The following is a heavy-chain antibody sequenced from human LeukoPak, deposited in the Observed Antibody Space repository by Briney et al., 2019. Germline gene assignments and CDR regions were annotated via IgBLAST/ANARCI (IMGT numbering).Heavy chain of an antibody. CDR3: ARDHSGIAAAGDFDY. CDR1: GYTFTGYY. CDR2: INPNSGGT. V-gene: IGHV1-2*02. J-gene: IGHJ4*02. D-gene: IGHD6-13*01. Sequence: AASVKVSCKASGYTFTGYYMHWVRQAPGQGLEWMGWINPNSGGTNYAQKFQGRVTMTRDTSISTAYMELSRLRSDDTAVYYCARDHSGIAAAGDFDYWGQGTLVTVSS.